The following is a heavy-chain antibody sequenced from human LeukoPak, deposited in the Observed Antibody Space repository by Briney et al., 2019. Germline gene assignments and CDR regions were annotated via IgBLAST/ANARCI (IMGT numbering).Heavy chain of an antibody. CDR3: DCSSATCYAAGDY. CDR1: GFTFSSYG. CDR2: IRYDGSNK. D-gene: IGHD2-2*01. Sequence: GGSLRLSCAASGFTFSSYGMHWVRQAPGKGLEWVAFIRYDGSNKYYADSVKGRFTISRDNSKNTLYLQMNSLRAEDTAIYYCDCSSATCYAAGDYWGQGTLVTVSS. J-gene: IGHJ4*02. V-gene: IGHV3-30*02.